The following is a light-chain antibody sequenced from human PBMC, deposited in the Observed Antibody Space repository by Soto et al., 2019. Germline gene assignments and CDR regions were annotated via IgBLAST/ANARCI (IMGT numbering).Light chain of an antibody. CDR2: LAS. V-gene: IGKV1-39*01. Sequence: IQLTQSPASLSASVGDRVTITCRATQSVSTYLNWYQQKPGKAPKLLIFLASSLHSGVPSRFSGSGYETDFTLTISDLQPEAFATYYCQQTYRTFTFGQGTKLDI. CDR3: QQTYRTFT. J-gene: IGKJ2*01. CDR1: QSVSTY.